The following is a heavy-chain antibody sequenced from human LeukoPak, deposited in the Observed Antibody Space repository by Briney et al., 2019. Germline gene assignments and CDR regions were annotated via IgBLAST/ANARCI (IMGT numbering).Heavy chain of an antibody. Sequence: PGRSLRLSCAASGFTFSSYGMHWVRQAPGKGLEWVAVIWYDGSNKYYADSVKGRFTISRDNSKNTLYLQMNSLRAEDTAVYFCARKMTSVTTLDYWGQGTLVTVSS. CDR1: GFTFSSYG. D-gene: IGHD4-17*01. J-gene: IGHJ4*02. CDR3: ARKMTSVTTLDY. V-gene: IGHV3-33*08. CDR2: IWYDGSNK.